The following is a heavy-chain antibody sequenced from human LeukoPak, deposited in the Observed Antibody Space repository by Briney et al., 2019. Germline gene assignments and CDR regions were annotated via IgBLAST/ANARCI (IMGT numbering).Heavy chain of an antibody. CDR3: ARGPEGDYDAFDI. CDR2: IYYAGTT. CDR1: GGSISSGGYY. V-gene: IGHV4-31*03. J-gene: IGHJ3*02. D-gene: IGHD1-26*01. Sequence: PSQTLSLTCTVSGGSISSGGYYWSWIRQHPGEGLEWIAYIYYAGTTHYNPSLQSRVTISVDTSKNQFSLKQSSVTAADTAVYYCARGPEGDYDAFDIWGQGTMVTVSS.